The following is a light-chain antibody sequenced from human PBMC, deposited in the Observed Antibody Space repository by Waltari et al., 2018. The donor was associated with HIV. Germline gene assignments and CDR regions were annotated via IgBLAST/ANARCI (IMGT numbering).Light chain of an antibody. CDR3: QQLTSDPPST. V-gene: IGKV1-9*01. Sequence: DIQLTQSPTFLSASIGDRVSITCRASPDIGHSLVWDQQKSGNPPKLLVFGSSTFQCGVPSRFSGFASGTEFTLTISNLQPEDFALYFCQQLTSDPPSTFGRGTRLEIK. CDR2: GSS. J-gene: IGKJ5*01. CDR1: PDIGHS.